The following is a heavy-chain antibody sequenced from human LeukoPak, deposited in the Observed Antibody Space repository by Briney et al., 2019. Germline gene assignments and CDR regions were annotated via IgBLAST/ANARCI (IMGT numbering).Heavy chain of an antibody. D-gene: IGHD4-17*01. J-gene: IGHJ5*02. CDR3: ARDKTTVSHWFDP. CDR1: GGTFSSYA. CDR2: IIPIFGTA. V-gene: IGHV1-69*06. Sequence: SVKVSCKASGGTFSSYAISWVRQAPGQGLEWMGGIIPIFGTANYAQKFQGRVTITADKSTSTAYMELSSLRSEDTAVHYCARDKTTVSHWFDPWGQGTLVTVSS.